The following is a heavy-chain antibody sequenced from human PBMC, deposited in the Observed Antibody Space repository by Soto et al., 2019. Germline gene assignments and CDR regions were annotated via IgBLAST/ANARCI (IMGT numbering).Heavy chain of an antibody. CDR1: GGTFSSSG. D-gene: IGHD3-16*02. V-gene: IGHV1-69*11. Sequence: SVKVSCKASGGTFSSSGFSWVRQAPGQGLEWMGMVVPSLDTTNYAQKFQARVTITADEVTSTAYMELRSLRSEDTAVYYCARWPQPRYTADPYAVDVWGQGTRVTVS. J-gene: IGHJ6*02. CDR3: ARWPQPRYTADPYAVDV. CDR2: VVPSLDTT.